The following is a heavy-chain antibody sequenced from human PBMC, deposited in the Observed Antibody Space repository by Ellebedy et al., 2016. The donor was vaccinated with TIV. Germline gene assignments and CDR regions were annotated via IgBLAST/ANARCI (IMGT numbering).Heavy chain of an antibody. J-gene: IGHJ4*02. CDR1: EFTVSSNF. D-gene: IGHD4-11*01. CDR2: IHSGGST. CDR3: AGSTTITTMPY. V-gene: IGHV3-53*01. Sequence: GESLKISCAASEFTVSSNFMSWGRQAPGKRLEWVSVIHSGGSTYHTDSVKGRFTTSRDNSKNTLYLHMTSLRAEDTAVYYCAGSTTITTMPYWGQGTLVTVSS.